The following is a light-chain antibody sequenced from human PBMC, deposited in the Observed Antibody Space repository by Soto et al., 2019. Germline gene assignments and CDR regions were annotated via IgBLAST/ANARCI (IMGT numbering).Light chain of an antibody. CDR3: NSYTSISTYV. J-gene: IGLJ1*01. Sequence: QSALTQPASVSGSPGQSITISCTGTSTDVGGFNYVSWYQQHPGKAPKLMIYDLTNRPAGVSYRFSGSKSGNTASLIISGLQAEEEADYYCNSYTSISTYVFGTGTKLTVL. CDR1: STDVGGFNY. V-gene: IGLV2-14*03. CDR2: DLT.